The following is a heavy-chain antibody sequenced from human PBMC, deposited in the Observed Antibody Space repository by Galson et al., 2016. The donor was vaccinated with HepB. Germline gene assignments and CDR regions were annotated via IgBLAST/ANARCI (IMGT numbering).Heavy chain of an antibody. CDR2: IYTSGST. V-gene: IGHV4-61*02. CDR1: GGSISSGSYY. Sequence: TLSLTCTVSGGSISSGSYYWSWIRQPAGKGLEWIGRIYTSGSTNYNPSLKSRVTISVGTSKNQFSLKLSSVTAADTAVYYCARGVWPYCSGTSCYEEDYWGQGTLVIVSS. D-gene: IGHD2-2*01. CDR3: ARGVWPYCSGTSCYEEDY. J-gene: IGHJ4*02.